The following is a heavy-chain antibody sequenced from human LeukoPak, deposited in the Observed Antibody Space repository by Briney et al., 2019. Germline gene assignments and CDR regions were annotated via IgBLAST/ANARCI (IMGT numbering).Heavy chain of an antibody. Sequence: SVKVSCKASGYTFTSYGISWVRQAPGQGLEWMGGIIPIFGTANYAQKFQGRVTITTDESTSTAYMELSSLRSEDTAVYYCARESVAGGIDYWGQGTLVTVSS. CDR1: GYTFTSYG. CDR3: ARESVAGGIDY. D-gene: IGHD6-19*01. CDR2: IIPIFGTA. V-gene: IGHV1-69*05. J-gene: IGHJ4*02.